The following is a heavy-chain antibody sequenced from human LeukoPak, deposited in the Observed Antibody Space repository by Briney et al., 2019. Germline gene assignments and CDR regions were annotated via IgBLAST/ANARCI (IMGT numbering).Heavy chain of an antibody. Sequence: QPGGSLRLSCAASGFTFSSYEMKWVRQAPGKGLEWLSYISSSGTTTYYADSVKGRFTISRDNAKNSLYLQMNSLRVEDTAVYYCARWGVSRGFDYWGQGTRVAVSS. CDR3: ARWGVSRGFDY. CDR2: ISSSGTTT. CDR1: GFTFSSYE. D-gene: IGHD5/OR15-5a*01. V-gene: IGHV3-48*03. J-gene: IGHJ4*02.